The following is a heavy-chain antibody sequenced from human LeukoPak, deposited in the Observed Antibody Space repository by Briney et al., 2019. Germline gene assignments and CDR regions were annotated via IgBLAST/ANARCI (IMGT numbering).Heavy chain of an antibody. CDR1: GYSFSNHW. Sequence: KGGESLKISCKGSGYSFSNHWIGWVRQMPGRGLEWMGIIYPSDSTTYYTTSFKGQVTISVDKSIDTAYLQWGSLKASDSAIYYCARRACYGSRHVDSWGQGTLVTVSS. CDR3: ARRACYGSRHVDS. D-gene: IGHD4-23*01. V-gene: IGHV5-51*01. CDR2: IYPSDSTT. J-gene: IGHJ4*02.